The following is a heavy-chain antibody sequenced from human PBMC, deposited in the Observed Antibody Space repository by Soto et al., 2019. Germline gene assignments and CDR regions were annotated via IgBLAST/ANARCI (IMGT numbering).Heavy chain of an antibody. D-gene: IGHD3-16*02. CDR3: ARGEGMITFGGVIVTPDPFDY. V-gene: IGHV4-34*01. Sequence: SETLSLTCAVYGGSFSGYYWSWIRQPPGKGLEWIGEINHSGSTNYNPSLKSRVTISVDTSKNQFSLKLSSVTAADTAVYYCARGEGMITFGGVIVTPDPFDYWGQGTLVTVS. CDR1: GGSFSGYY. J-gene: IGHJ4*02. CDR2: INHSGST.